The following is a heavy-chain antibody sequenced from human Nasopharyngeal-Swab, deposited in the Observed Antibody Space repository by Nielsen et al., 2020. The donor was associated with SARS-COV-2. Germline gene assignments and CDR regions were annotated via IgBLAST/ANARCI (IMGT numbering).Heavy chain of an antibody. V-gene: IGHV4-59*01. D-gene: IGHD6-19*01. CDR1: GASFSRAY. J-gene: IGHJ4*02. CDR3: ARRRTQWAPFDL. CDR2: IYYGST. Sequence: SETLSLTCTVSGASFSRAYWSWIRLPPGTRLESIGSIYYGSTSYNPSLQSRVTMSVDTSKNQLSLTLTSVTTDDTAIYYCARRRTQWAPFDLWGQGTLVTVSS.